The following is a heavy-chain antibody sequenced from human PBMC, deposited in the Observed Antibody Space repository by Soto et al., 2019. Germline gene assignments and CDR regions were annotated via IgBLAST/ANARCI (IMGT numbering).Heavy chain of an antibody. J-gene: IGHJ6*02. V-gene: IGHV1-2*04. CDR2: INPNSGGT. CDR1: GYTFTGYY. D-gene: IGHD6-13*01. Sequence: GASVKVSCKASGYTFTGYYMHWVRQAPGQGLEWMGWINPNSGGTNYAQKFQGWVTMTRDTSISTAYMELSRLRSDDTAVYYCARREAAAGTGDYYYGMDVWGQGTTVTVS. CDR3: ARREAAAGTGDYYYGMDV.